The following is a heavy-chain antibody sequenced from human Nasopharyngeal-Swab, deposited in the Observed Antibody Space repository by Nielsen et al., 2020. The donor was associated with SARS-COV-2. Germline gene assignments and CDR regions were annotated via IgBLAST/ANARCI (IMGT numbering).Heavy chain of an antibody. CDR3: ARMMYFHGYYAMDV. Sequence: ASAKVSCKASGYTFTTYYIHWVRQAPGQGLEWMGIINPSGGGTNYAQKFKGRATMTGDTSTGTVYMELTSLTSEDTAVYYCARMMYFHGYYAMDVWGQGTTVTVSS. D-gene: IGHD3-10*01. CDR2: INPSGGGT. CDR1: GYTFTTYY. V-gene: IGHV1-46*01. J-gene: IGHJ6*02.